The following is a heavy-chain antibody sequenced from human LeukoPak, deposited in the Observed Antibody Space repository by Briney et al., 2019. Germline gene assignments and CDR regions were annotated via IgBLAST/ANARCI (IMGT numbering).Heavy chain of an antibody. CDR2: IYPGDSDT. V-gene: IGHV5-51*01. CDR3: ARLRAAAGQGKTILDY. J-gene: IGHJ4*02. D-gene: IGHD6-13*01. Sequence: GESLKISCKGSGYSFTSYWIGWVRQMPGKGLEWMGIIYPGDSDTRYSPSFQGQVTISADKSISTAYLQWSSLKASDTAMYYCARLRAAAGQGKTILDYGGKGTLVTVSS. CDR1: GYSFTSYW.